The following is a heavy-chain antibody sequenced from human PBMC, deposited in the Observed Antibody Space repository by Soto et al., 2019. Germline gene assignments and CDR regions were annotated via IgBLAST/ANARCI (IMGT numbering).Heavy chain of an antibody. Sequence: GGSLRLSCSASGFTSSRSSIHWVRQAPGKGLEYVSAITSDDGGSTYYAESVKGRFTISRDNSKNILYLQMNSLEAEDTAVYFCVKGSSSYDFWTSYPPDCWGQGTLVTVSS. CDR3: VKGSSSYDFWTSYPPDC. D-gene: IGHD3-3*01. V-gene: IGHV3-64D*08. J-gene: IGHJ4*02. CDR1: GFTSSRSS. CDR2: ITSDDGGST.